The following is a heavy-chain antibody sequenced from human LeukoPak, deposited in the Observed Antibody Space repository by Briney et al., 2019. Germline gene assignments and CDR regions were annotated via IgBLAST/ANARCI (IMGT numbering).Heavy chain of an antibody. Sequence: GGSLRLFCAASGFTFSSYGMHWVRQAPGKGLEWVAVISYDGSNKYYADSVKGRFTISRDNSKNTLYLQMNSLRAEDTAVYYCAKDLRYFGSGLGYWGQGTLVTVSS. CDR2: ISYDGSNK. CDR1: GFTFSSYG. V-gene: IGHV3-30*18. CDR3: AKDLRYFGSGLGY. D-gene: IGHD3-9*01. J-gene: IGHJ4*02.